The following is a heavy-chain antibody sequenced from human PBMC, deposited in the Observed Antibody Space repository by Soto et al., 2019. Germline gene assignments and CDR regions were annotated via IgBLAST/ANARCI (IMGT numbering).Heavy chain of an antibody. V-gene: IGHV3-21*01. J-gene: IGHJ4*02. D-gene: IGHD3-10*01. CDR3: ARDRRVRGVIFGDFDY. Sequence: GGSLRLSCAASGFTFSSYSMNWVRQAPGKGLEWVSSISSSSSYIYYADSVKGRFTISRDNAKNSLYLQMNSLRAEDTAVYYCARDRRVRGVIFGDFDYWGQGTLVTVSS. CDR1: GFTFSSYS. CDR2: ISSSSSYI.